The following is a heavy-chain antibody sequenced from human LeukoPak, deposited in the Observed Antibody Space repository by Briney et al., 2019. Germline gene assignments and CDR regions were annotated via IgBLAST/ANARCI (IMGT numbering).Heavy chain of an antibody. CDR2: ISYDGSNK. J-gene: IGHJ4*02. CDR3: AKDPQAAAVAGPDY. Sequence: GRSLRLSCAASGFTFSSYGMHWVRQAPGKGLEWVAVISYDGSNKYYADSVKGRFTISRDNSKNTLYLQMNSLRAEDTAVYYCAKDPQAAAVAGPDYWGQGTLVTVSS. V-gene: IGHV3-30*18. CDR1: GFTFSSYG. D-gene: IGHD6-19*01.